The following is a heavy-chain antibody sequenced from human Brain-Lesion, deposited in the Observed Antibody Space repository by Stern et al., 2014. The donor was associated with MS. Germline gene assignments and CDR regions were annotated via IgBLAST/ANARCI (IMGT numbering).Heavy chain of an antibody. Sequence: DQLVESRGGVVQPGRSLRLTCTVSGFTFSSYGMHWVRQAPGKGLERVSVISYDGSDTYYAESVKGRFTISRDNSKNTLYLEMRSLRPEDTAVYYCVKRGITEVRGVRLGDYWGPGTLVIVSS. V-gene: IGHV3-30*18. J-gene: IGHJ4*02. CDR2: ISYDGSDT. CDR1: GFTFSSYG. CDR3: VKRGITEVRGVRLGDY. D-gene: IGHD3-10*01.